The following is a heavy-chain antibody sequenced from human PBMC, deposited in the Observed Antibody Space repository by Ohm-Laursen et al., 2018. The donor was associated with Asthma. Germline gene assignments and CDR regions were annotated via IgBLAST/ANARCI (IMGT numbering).Heavy chain of an antibody. CDR2: IYYSGST. D-gene: IGHD4-17*01. J-gene: IGHJ4*02. CDR3: ASLPMTTVTTFDY. CDR1: GGSISSSSYY. V-gene: IGHV4-39*01. Sequence: GTLSLTCTVSGGSISSSSYYWGWIRQPPGTGLEWIGSIYYSGSTYYNPSLKSRVTISVDTSKNQFSLKLSSVTAADTAVYYCASLPMTTVTTFDYWGQGTLVTVSS.